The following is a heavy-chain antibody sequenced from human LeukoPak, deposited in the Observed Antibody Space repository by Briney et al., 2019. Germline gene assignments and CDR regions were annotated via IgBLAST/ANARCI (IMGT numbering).Heavy chain of an antibody. D-gene: IGHD6-13*01. CDR2: INPNSGGT. CDR1: GYTFTGYY. V-gene: IGHV1-2*04. Sequence: ASVKVSCKASGYTFTGYYMHWVRRAPGQGLEWMGWINPNSGGTNYAQKFQGWVTMTRDTSISTAYMELSRLRSDDTAVYYCARDRVAAAGTYNYYYGMDVWGQGTTVTVSS. CDR3: ARDRVAAAGTYNYYYGMDV. J-gene: IGHJ6*02.